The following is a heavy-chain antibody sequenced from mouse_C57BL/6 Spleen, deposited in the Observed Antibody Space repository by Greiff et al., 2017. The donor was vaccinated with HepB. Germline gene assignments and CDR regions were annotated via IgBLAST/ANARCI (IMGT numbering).Heavy chain of an antibody. CDR3: ARGGYYGSSYDYYAMDY. D-gene: IGHD1-1*01. Sequence: QVQLKQSGAELARPGASVKLSCKASGYTFTSYGISWVKQRTGQGLEWIGEIYPRSGNTYYNEKFKGKATLTADKSSSTAYMELRSLTSKDSAVYFCARGGYYGSSYDYYAMDYWGQGTSVTVSS. CDR2: IYPRSGNT. V-gene: IGHV1-81*01. J-gene: IGHJ4*01. CDR1: GYTFTSYG.